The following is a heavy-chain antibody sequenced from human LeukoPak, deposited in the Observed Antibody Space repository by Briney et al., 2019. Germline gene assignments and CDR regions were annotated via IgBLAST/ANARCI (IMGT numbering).Heavy chain of an antibody. Sequence: ASVKASCKVSGYTLTELSMHWVRQAPGKGLEWMGGFDPEDGETIYAQKFQGRVTMTEDTSTDTAYMELSSLRSEDTAVYYCATDLGYCSSTSCYSIGWGQGTLVTVSS. J-gene: IGHJ4*02. CDR2: FDPEDGET. CDR1: GYTLTELS. D-gene: IGHD2-2*01. CDR3: ATDLGYCSSTSCYSIG. V-gene: IGHV1-24*01.